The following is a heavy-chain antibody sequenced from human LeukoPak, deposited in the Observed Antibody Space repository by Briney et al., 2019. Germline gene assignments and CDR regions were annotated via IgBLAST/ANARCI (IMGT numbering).Heavy chain of an antibody. J-gene: IGHJ6*03. CDR2: IKQDGSEK. Sequence: GGSLRLSCAASGFTFSSYWMSWVRQAPGKGLEWVANIKQDGSEKYYVDSVKGRFTISRDNSKNTLYLQMNSLRAEDTAVYYCAKSYGDYEGLYYYYMDVWGKGTTVTISS. CDR1: GFTFSSYW. CDR3: AKSYGDYEGLYYYYMDV. V-gene: IGHV3-7*01. D-gene: IGHD4-17*01.